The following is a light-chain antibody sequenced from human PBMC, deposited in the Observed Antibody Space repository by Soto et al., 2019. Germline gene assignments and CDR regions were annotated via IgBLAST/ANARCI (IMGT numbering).Light chain of an antibody. J-gene: IGKJ1*01. Sequence: DIQVTHSPSTLSGSVGYRVTITCRASQTISSWLAWYQQKPGKAPKLLIYKASTLKSGVPSRFSGSGSGTEFTLTISRLEPEDFALYYCQHYGSSLPWTFGQGTNVDI. CDR1: QTISSW. CDR2: KAS. CDR3: QHYGSSLPWT. V-gene: IGKV1-5*03.